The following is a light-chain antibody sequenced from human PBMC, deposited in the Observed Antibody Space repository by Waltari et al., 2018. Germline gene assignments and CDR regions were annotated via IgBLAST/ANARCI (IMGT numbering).Light chain of an antibody. V-gene: IGLV2-14*03. J-gene: IGLJ3*02. CDR2: EVS. CDR3: NSYTTTNTRV. Sequence: QSALTQPASVSGSPGQSITISCTGTSSDIGGYNYVSWYQQYPGKSPKLITYEVSNRPSGVSDRFSGSKSGNTASLTISGLQAEDEADYYCNSYTTTNTRVFGGGTKLTVL. CDR1: SSDIGGYNY.